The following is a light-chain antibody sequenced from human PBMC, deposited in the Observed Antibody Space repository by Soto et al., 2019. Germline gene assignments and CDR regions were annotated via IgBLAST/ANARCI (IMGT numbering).Light chain of an antibody. CDR2: GAS. J-gene: IGKJ3*01. V-gene: IGKV3-20*01. CDR1: QSVSSTF. CDR3: QQYGSSPFT. Sequence: EIVLTQSPGTLSLPPGVRATLSCRATQSVSSTFLAWYQQKPGQAPRLLIYGASSRAAGIPDRFRGSGSGTDVTLTISRLEPADFAVYSCQQYGSSPFTFGPGTKVEVK.